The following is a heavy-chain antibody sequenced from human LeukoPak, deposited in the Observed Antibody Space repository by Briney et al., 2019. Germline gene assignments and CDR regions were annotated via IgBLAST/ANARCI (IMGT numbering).Heavy chain of an antibody. CDR3: ARYHSYGSGYDDAFDI. CDR1: GGSISSYY. Sequence: SGTLSLTCTVSGGSISSYYWSWIRQPPGKGLEWIGYIYYSGSTNYNPSLKSRVTISVDTSKNQFSLKLSSVTAADTAVYYCARYHSYGSGYDDAFDIWGQGTMVTVSS. J-gene: IGHJ3*02. D-gene: IGHD3-10*01. V-gene: IGHV4-59*01. CDR2: IYYSGST.